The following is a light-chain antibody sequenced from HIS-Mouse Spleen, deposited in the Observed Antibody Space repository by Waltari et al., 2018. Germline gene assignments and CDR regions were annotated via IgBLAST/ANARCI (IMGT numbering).Light chain of an antibody. V-gene: IGLV1-44*01. Sequence: QSVLTQPPSASGTPGQRVTSSCSGSSSNIGSNTVNWYQQLPGTAPKLPIYSNKHGPSGVPDRCSGSKSGTSASLAVSGLQSEDEADYYCAAWDDSLNGPVFGGGTKLTVL. CDR1: SSNIGSNT. CDR2: SNK. J-gene: IGLJ3*02. CDR3: AAWDDSLNGPV.